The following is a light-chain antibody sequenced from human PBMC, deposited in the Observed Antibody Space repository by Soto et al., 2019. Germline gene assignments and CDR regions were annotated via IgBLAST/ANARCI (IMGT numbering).Light chain of an antibody. J-gene: IGKJ1*01. CDR1: QSVLFSSNNKAY. CDR2: WAS. CDR3: QKYYSVPPT. Sequence: DIVMTQSPDSLAVSLGERATINCKSSQSVLFSSNNKAYLAWYQQKPGQPPKLLIYWASTRESGVPDRFSGSGSGTEFPLTISSLQAEDVAVYYCQKYYSVPPTFGQWTKVEIK. V-gene: IGKV4-1*01.